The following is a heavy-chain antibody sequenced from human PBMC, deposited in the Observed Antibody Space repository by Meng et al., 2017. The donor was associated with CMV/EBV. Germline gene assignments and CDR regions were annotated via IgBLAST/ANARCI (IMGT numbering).Heavy chain of an antibody. V-gene: IGHV3-23*01. CDR2: ISGSGGST. Sequence: GESLKISCAASGFTVSSNYMSWVRQAPGKGLEWVSAISGSGGSTYYADSVKGRFTISRDNSKNTLYLQMNSLRAEDTAVYYCAKGNYDILTDYYYYYGMDVWGQGTTVTVSS. CDR3: AKGNYDILTDYYYYYGMDV. D-gene: IGHD3-9*01. CDR1: GFTVSSNY. J-gene: IGHJ6*02.